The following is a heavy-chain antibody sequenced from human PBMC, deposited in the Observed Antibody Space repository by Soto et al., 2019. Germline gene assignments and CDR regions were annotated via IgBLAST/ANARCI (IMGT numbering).Heavy chain of an antibody. CDR2: ISADSGNT. V-gene: IGHV1-18*01. J-gene: IGHJ4*02. D-gene: IGHD3-22*01. Sequence: GASGKVSCKASGFTFTSSAVRWVRQARGQGLEWIGWISADSGNTNYAQKLQGRVTMTRDISTSTAYMELRSLRSDDTAVYYCARTLYYYDSSGYYDYWGQGTLVTVSS. CDR3: ARTLYYYDSSGYYDY. CDR1: GFTFTSSA.